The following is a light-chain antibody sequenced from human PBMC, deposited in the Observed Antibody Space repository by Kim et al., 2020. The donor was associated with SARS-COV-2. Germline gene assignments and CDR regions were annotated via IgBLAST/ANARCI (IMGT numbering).Light chain of an antibody. Sequence: ETVMTQSPATLSLFPGDRATLSCGASQTINTNYLAWYQQKPGLAPRLLVYDASTRATGVPDRFSGSGSGTDFTLTISTLEPEDFAVYYCLQYGNSPPYTFGRGTKLEI. CDR2: DAS. CDR1: QTINTNY. V-gene: IGKV3D-20*01. J-gene: IGKJ2*01. CDR3: LQYGNSPPYT.